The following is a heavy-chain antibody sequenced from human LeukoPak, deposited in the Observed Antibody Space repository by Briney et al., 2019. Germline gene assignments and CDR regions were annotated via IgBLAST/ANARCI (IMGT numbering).Heavy chain of an antibody. CDR1: GFIFSSYA. Sequence: GGSLRLSCAASGFIFSSYAMNWVRQAPGKGLEWVSRISGSGATINYSDSVKGRFTITRDNSKNTLYLQMNSLRAEDTAVYYCAKENRWQWGQETLVTDSS. V-gene: IGHV3-23*01. CDR2: ISGSGATI. CDR3: AKENRWQ. J-gene: IGHJ4*02. D-gene: IGHD5-24*01.